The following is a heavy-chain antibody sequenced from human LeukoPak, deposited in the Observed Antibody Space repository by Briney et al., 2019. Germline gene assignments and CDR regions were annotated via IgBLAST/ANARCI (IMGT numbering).Heavy chain of an antibody. Sequence: GGSLRLSCAASGFTFSTYSMNWVRQAPGKGLEWVSSITSSSSGMYYADSVKGRFTISRDNAKNSLFLQLDSLRAEDTAVYYCARRSSGRNEAPFDYWGQGTLVTVSS. CDR2: ITSSSSGM. CDR3: ARRSSGRNEAPFDY. V-gene: IGHV3-21*01. D-gene: IGHD1-26*01. J-gene: IGHJ4*02. CDR1: GFTFSTYS.